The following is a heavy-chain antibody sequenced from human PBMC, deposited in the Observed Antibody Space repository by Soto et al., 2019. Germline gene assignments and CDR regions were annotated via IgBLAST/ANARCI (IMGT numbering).Heavy chain of an antibody. CDR2: IYYSGST. Sequence: PSETLSLTCTVSGGSISSSSYYWGWIRQPPGKGLEWIGSIYYSGSTYYNPSLKSRVTISVDKSNNQFSLELTSVTAADTAIYYCTTRPFLIVVVVSPILTSGQGTPVTVVS. J-gene: IGHJ5*02. CDR1: GGSISSSSYY. V-gene: IGHV4-39*07. CDR3: TTRPFLIVVVVSPILT. D-gene: IGHD2-21*02.